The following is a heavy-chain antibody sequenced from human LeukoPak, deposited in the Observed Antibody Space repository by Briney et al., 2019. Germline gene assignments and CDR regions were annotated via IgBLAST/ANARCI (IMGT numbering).Heavy chain of an antibody. J-gene: IGHJ4*02. D-gene: IGHD3-3*01. CDR1: GFTFSDYY. V-gene: IGHV3-11*01. Sequence: GGSLRLSCAASGFTFSDYYMSWIRQAPGKGLEWISYISNSGTTVYYSDSVTGRFTISRDNAKNSLYLQMNSLRAEDTAVYYCAAWDFWRDSGIDYWGQGTLVTVSS. CDR3: AAWDFWRDSGIDY. CDR2: ISNSGTTV.